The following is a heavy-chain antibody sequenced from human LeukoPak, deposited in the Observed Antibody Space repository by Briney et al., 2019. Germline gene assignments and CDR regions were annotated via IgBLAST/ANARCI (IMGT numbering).Heavy chain of an antibody. CDR1: GFTFSSYA. V-gene: IGHV3-23*01. CDR3: AKVGHYASGSYYNIYGMDV. D-gene: IGHD3-10*01. Sequence: GGSLRLSCAASGFTFSSYAMSWVRQAPGKGLEWVSAISGSGGYTYYADSVKGRFTISRDNSKNTLYLQMNSPRAEDTAVYYCAKVGHYASGSYYNIYGMDVWGQGTTVTVSS. CDR2: ISGSGGYT. J-gene: IGHJ6*02.